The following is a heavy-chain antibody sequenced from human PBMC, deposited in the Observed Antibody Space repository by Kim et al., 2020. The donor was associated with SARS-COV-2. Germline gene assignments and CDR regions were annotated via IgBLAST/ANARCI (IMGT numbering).Heavy chain of an antibody. D-gene: IGHD2-2*01. CDR3: SRGGTSRWFDY. CDR1: GGSISSYS. V-gene: IGHV4-59*01. CDR2: IYYSGST. Sequence: SETLSLTCTASGGSISSYSWSWIRQPAGKGPEWIGYIYYSGSTSYNPSLKSRVMISVDTSKNQFSLKLTSMTAADTAVYYCSRGGTSRWFDYWGQGTLLTVSS. J-gene: IGHJ4*02.